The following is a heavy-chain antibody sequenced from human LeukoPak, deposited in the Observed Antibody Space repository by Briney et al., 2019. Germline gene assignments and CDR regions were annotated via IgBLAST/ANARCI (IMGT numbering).Heavy chain of an antibody. CDR3: ATALGATYYFDY. CDR1: GFTFSSYG. Sequence: GGSLRLSCAASGFTFSSYGMHWVRQAPGKGLEWVAVIWYDGSNKYYADSVKGRFTISRDNSKNTLYLQMNSLRAEDTAVYYCATALGATYYFDYWGQGTLVTVSS. V-gene: IGHV3-33*01. D-gene: IGHD1-26*01. J-gene: IGHJ4*02. CDR2: IWYDGSNK.